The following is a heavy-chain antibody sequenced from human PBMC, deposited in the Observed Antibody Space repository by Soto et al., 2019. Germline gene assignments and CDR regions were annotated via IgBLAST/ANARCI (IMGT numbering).Heavy chain of an antibody. D-gene: IGHD6-6*01. CDR2: ILHSRSV. J-gene: IGHJ1*01. V-gene: IGHV4-4*02. Sequence: QVLLQESGPGLVKPSGTLSLTCDVSGDSISVNTWWSWVRQTPGKGLEWIGEILHSRSVNYNPSLKSRVTISIDKSKNQVSLRLSSMTAADTALYYCAGLVGRGKFSRLQYWGQGTLVTVSS. CDR3: AGLVGRGKFSRLQY. CDR1: GDSISVNTW.